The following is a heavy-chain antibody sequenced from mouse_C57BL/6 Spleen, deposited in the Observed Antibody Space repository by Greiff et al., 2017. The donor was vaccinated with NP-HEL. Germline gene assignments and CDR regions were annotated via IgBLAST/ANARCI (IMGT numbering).Heavy chain of an antibody. CDR2: INPNYGTT. J-gene: IGHJ1*03. CDR3: ANSLYYGSSYGYFDV. Sequence: VQLKQSGPELVKPGASVKISCKASGYSFTDYNMNWVKQSNGKSLEWIGVINPNYGTTSYNQKFKGKATLTVDQSSSTAYMQLNSLTSEDSAVYYCANSLYYGSSYGYFDVWGTGTTVTVSS. CDR1: GYSFTDYN. V-gene: IGHV1-39*01. D-gene: IGHD1-1*01.